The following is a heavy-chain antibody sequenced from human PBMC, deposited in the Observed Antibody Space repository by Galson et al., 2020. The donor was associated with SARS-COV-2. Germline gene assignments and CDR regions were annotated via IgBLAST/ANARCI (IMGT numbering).Heavy chain of an antibody. J-gene: IGHJ4*02. CDR1: GYSFTSYN. CDR3: ARTRVTIFGRYFDS. Sequence: ASVKVSSKTSGYSFTSYNIHWVRQAPGQGLEWLGIIDPSGGFTTNAQNFQGRITMTRDASTSTVYMQLSGLRSEDTAIYYCARTRVTIFGRYFDSRGQGTLVTVSS. CDR2: IDPSGGFT. V-gene: IGHV1-46*01. D-gene: IGHD3-3*01.